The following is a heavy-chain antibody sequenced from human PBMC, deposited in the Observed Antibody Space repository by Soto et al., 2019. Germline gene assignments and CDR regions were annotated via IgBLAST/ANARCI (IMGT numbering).Heavy chain of an antibody. CDR2: ISPSATTI. CDR1: GFTFSDYY. J-gene: IGHJ5*02. Sequence: QVQLMESGGGLVKPGGSLRLSCAASGFTFSDYYMSWIRQAPGKGLEWVSYISPSATTIYYADSMRGRFIISRDNAKNARYLPMNSLRVEDTAVYYCASDPSGSYNNWFDPWGQGTLVTVSS. CDR3: ASDPSGSYNNWFDP. V-gene: IGHV3-11*01. D-gene: IGHD1-26*01.